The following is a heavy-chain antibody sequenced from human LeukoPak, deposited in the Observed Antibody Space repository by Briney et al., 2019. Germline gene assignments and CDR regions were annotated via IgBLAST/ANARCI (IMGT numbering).Heavy chain of an antibody. J-gene: IGHJ4*02. CDR2: ICYSGST. V-gene: IGHV4-59*01. CDR1: GGSISSYY. CDR3: ARGGGEWELDY. D-gene: IGHD1-26*01. Sequence: SETLSLTCTVSGGSISSYYWSWIRQPPGKGLEWIGYICYSGSTNYNPSLKSRVTISVDTSKNQFSLKLSSVTAADTAVYYCARGGGEWELDYWGQGTLVTVSS.